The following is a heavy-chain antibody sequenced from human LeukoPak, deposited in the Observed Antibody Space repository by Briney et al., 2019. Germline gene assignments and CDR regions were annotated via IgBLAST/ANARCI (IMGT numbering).Heavy chain of an antibody. D-gene: IGHD1-14*01. J-gene: IGHJ5*02. CDR2: IYYSGST. CDR1: GGSISSYY. Sequence: PSETLSLTCTVSGGSISSYYWSWVRQPPGKGLEWIGYIYYSGSTNYNPSLNSRVTISVDTSKNQFSLKLSSVTAADTAVYYCARGINWFDPWGQGTLVTDSS. CDR3: ARGINWFDP. V-gene: IGHV4-59*01.